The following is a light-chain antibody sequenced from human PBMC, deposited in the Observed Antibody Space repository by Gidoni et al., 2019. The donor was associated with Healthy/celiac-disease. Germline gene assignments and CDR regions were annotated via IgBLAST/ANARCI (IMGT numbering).Light chain of an antibody. CDR2: WAS. V-gene: IGKV4-1*01. CDR3: QQYYSTPLT. CDR1: QSVLYSSNNKNY. Sequence: DIVMTQSPDSLAVSLGERATINCKSSQSVLYSSNNKNYLAWYQQKPGQPPKLLIYWASTRESGVPDRFSGSGSGTDFTRTISSLQAEDVAVDYCQQYYSTPLTFGGGTKVEIK. J-gene: IGKJ4*01.